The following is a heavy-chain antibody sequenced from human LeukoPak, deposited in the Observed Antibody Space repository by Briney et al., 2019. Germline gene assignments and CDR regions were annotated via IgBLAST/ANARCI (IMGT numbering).Heavy chain of an antibody. CDR3: SSLRGSSSQDFQH. CDR1: GFTFSNAW. D-gene: IGHD6-6*01. V-gene: IGHV3-15*01. J-gene: IGHJ1*01. CDR2: IKSKTDGGTT. Sequence: GGSLRLSCAASGFTFSNAWMSWVRQAPGKGLEWVGRIKSKTDGGTTDYAAPVKGRFTISRDDSKNTLYLQMNSLKTEDTAVYYCSSLRGSSSQDFQHWGQGTLVTVSS.